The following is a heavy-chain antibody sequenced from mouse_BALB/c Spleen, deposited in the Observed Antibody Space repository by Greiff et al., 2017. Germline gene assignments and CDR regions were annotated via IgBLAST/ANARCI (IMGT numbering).Heavy chain of an antibody. J-gene: IGHJ4*01. CDR2: IWGDGST. V-gene: IGHV2-6-7*01. CDR3: ARGGHGAMDY. CDR1: GFSLTSYG. D-gene: IGHD6-1*01. Sequence: QVQLKQSGPGLVQPSQSLSITCTVSGFSLTSYGVNWVRQPPGKGLEWLGMIWGDGSTDYNSALKSRLSISKDNSKSQVFLKMNSLQTDDTARYYCARGGHGAMDYWGQGTSVTVSS.